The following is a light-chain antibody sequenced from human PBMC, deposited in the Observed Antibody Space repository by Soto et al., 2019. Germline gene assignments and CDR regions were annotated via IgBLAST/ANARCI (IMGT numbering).Light chain of an antibody. Sequence: DIVMTQSPDSLAVSLGERATINCNSSQSILYSSNSKNCLAWYQQKPGQPPKLLIFWTSTRESGVPDRFSGSGSGTHFTLTINNLQAEDVAVYHCQQYYSNHPKFGQGTKVDI. CDR1: QSILYSSNSKNC. CDR3: QQYYSNHPK. J-gene: IGKJ1*01. V-gene: IGKV4-1*01. CDR2: WTS.